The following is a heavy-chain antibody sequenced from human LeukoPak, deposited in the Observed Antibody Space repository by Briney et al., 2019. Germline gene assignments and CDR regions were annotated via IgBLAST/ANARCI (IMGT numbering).Heavy chain of an antibody. CDR3: ARVGGRGYCSSTSCPTTRKYYYYMDV. D-gene: IGHD2-2*01. CDR2: INHSGST. J-gene: IGHJ6*03. CDR1: GGSFSGYY. V-gene: IGHV4-34*01. Sequence: SETLSLTRAGYGGSFSGYYWSWIRQPPGKGLEWIGEINHSGSTNYNPSLKSRVTISVDTSKNQFSLKLSSVTAADTAVYYCARVGGRGYCSSTSCPTTRKYYYYMDVWGKGTTVTVSS.